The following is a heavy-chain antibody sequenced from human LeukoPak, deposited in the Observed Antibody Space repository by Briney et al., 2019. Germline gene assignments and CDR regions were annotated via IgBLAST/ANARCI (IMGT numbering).Heavy chain of an antibody. CDR3: NMITFGGVIVNY. CDR1: RGTFSSYA. J-gene: IGHJ4*02. Sequence: SVKVSCKASRGTFSSYAISWVRQAPGQGLEWMGRIIPILGIANYAQKFQGRVTITADKSTSTAYMELSSLRSEDTAVYYCNMITFGGVIVNYWGQGTLVTVSS. CDR2: IIPILGIA. V-gene: IGHV1-69*04. D-gene: IGHD3-16*02.